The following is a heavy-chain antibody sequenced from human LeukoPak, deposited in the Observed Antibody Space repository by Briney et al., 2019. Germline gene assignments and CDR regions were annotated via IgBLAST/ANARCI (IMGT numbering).Heavy chain of an antibody. V-gene: IGHV4-34*01. CDR1: GMSFTGYY. J-gene: IGHJ5*02. CDR3: ARGSGPYTGAADH. Sequence: SETLSLTCAVHGMSFTGYYWSWIRQPPGKGLEWIGEMNHRGNPYFNPSFKSRVSISLDTSRKQFSLNLTSVTAADTAFYFCARGSGPYTGAADHWGQGTLVTVSS. CDR2: MNHRGNP. D-gene: IGHD6-19*01.